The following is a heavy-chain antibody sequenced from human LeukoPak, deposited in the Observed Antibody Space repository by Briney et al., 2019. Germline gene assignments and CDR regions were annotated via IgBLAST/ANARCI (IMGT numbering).Heavy chain of an antibody. CDR1: GDSVSSNSAA. CDR2: TYYRSKWYN. J-gene: IGHJ2*01. Sequence: SQTLSLTCAISGDSVSSNSAAWNWIRQSPSRGLEWLGRTYYRSKWYNDYAVSVKSRITINPDTSKNQFSLQLNSVTPEDTAVYYCARAYCGGDCYSRYARAWYFDLWGRGTLVTVSS. D-gene: IGHD2-21*02. CDR3: ARAYCGGDCYSRYARAWYFDL. V-gene: IGHV6-1*01.